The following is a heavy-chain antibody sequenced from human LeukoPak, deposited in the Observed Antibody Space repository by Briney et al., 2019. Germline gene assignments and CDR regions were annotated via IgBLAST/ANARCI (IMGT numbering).Heavy chain of an antibody. D-gene: IGHD4-17*01. Sequence: SETLSLTCTVSGGSISSYYWSCIRQPPGKGLEWIGYIYYSGSTNYNPSLKSRVTISVDTSKNQFSLKLSSVTAADTAVYYCARFGDYVHDYWGQGTLVTVSS. V-gene: IGHV4-59*01. CDR3: ARFGDYVHDY. J-gene: IGHJ4*02. CDR2: IYYSGST. CDR1: GGSISSYY.